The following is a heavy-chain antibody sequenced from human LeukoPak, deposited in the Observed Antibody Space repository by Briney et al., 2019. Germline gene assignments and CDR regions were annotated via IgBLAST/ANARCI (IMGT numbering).Heavy chain of an antibody. V-gene: IGHV3-23*01. J-gene: IGHJ4*02. D-gene: IGHD2-2*01. CDR3: AKGYCSSTSCYLFDY. CDR1: GFTFSSYA. CDR2: ISGSGGST. Sequence: GGSLSLSCAASGFTFSSYAMSWVRQAPGKGLEWVSAISGSGGSTYYADSVKGRFTISRDNSKNTLYLQMNSLRAEDTAVYYCAKGYCSSTSCYLFDYWGQGTLVTVSS.